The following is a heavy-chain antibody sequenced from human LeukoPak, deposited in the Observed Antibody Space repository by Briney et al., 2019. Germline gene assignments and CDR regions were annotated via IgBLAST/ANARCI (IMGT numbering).Heavy chain of an antibody. Sequence: SETLSLTCTVSGGSISSYYWSWTRQPPGKGLEWIGYIYYSGSTNYNPSLKSRVTISVDTSKNQFSLKLSSVTAADTAVYYCARWGLAAAVDYWGQGTLVTVSS. V-gene: IGHV4-59*08. J-gene: IGHJ4*02. CDR1: GGSISSYY. D-gene: IGHD6-13*01. CDR2: IYYSGST. CDR3: ARWGLAAAVDY.